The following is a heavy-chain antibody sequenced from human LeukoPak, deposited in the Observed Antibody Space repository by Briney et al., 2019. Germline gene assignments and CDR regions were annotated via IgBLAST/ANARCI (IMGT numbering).Heavy chain of an antibody. J-gene: IGHJ4*02. CDR2: IGTLADT. CDR1: GFTFSNFD. CDR3: ARGLMEYCDQTRRPFDS. D-gene: IGHD3-16*01. V-gene: IGHV3-13*04. Sequence: GGPLRLSCSASGFTFSNFDMHWVRQTPGEGLEWVSSIGTLADTFYAGSVKGRFSISRDNDKNSVYLQMNSLRAADTAVYYCARGLMEYCDQTRRPFDSWGQGILVTVSS.